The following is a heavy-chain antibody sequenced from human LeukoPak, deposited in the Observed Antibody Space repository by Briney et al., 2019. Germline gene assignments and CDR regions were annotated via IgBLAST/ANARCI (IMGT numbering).Heavy chain of an antibody. CDR3: ARGNIAAPRYMAV. V-gene: IGHV4-39*07. Sequence: PSETLSLTCTVSGGSISSTTYYWGWIRQPPGKGLEWIGSIYYSGSTYYSPSLKSRVTISVNTSKKQFSLKLSSVTAADTAVYYCARGNIAAPRYMAVWGKGTTVIVSS. CDR1: GGSISSTTYY. J-gene: IGHJ6*03. D-gene: IGHD6-13*01. CDR2: IYYSGST.